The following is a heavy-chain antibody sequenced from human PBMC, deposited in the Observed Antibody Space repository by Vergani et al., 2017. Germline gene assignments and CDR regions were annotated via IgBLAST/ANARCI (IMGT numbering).Heavy chain of an antibody. V-gene: IGHV3-48*01. Sequence: EVQLVESGGGLVQPGGSLRLSCAASGFTFSSYSMNWVRQAPGKGLEWVSYISSSSTIYYADSVKGRFTISRDNAKNSLYLQMNSLRAEDTAVYYCASTYYDFWSGRKEYYYYYGMDVWGQGTTVTVSS. CDR2: ISSSSTI. CDR1: GFTFSSYS. CDR3: ASTYYDFWSGRKEYYYYYGMDV. D-gene: IGHD3-3*01. J-gene: IGHJ6*02.